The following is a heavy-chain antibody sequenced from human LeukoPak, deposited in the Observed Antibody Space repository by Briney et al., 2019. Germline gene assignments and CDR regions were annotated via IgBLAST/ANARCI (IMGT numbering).Heavy chain of an antibody. D-gene: IGHD1-26*01. Sequence: PGGSLRLSCAASGFTFSSYAMSWVRQAPGKGLEWVSDISGSGSSTYYADSVKGRFTISRDNSKNTLYLQMNSLRAEDTAVYYCARGGSYLSAFDIWGQGTMVTVSS. CDR1: GFTFSSYA. V-gene: IGHV3-23*01. J-gene: IGHJ3*02. CDR2: ISGSGSST. CDR3: ARGGSYLSAFDI.